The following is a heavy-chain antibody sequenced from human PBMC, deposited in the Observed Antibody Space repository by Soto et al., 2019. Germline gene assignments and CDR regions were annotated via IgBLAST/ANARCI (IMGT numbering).Heavy chain of an antibody. V-gene: IGHV4-59*01. CDR1: GGSISSYY. CDR3: ARDRGITMVRGVSLGAFDI. J-gene: IGHJ3*02. Sequence: SETLSLTCTDCGGSISSYYWRWIRRPPGKGLEWIGYIYYSGSTNYNPSLKSRVTISVDTSKNQFSLKLSSVTAADTAVYYCARDRGITMVRGVSLGAFDIWGQGTMVTVS. CDR2: IYYSGST. D-gene: IGHD3-10*01.